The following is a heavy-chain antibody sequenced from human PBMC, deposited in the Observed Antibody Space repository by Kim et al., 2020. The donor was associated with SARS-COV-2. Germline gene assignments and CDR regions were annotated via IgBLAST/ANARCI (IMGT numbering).Heavy chain of an antibody. CDR1: GGSISSYY. V-gene: IGHV4-59*08. CDR2: IYYSGST. J-gene: IGHJ5*02. CDR3: ARRAAAGTGWFDP. Sequence: SETLSLTCTVSGGSISSYYWSWIRQPPGKGLEWIGYIYYSGSTNYNPSLKSRVTISVDTSKNQFSLKLSSVTAADTAVYYCARRAAAGTGWFDPWGQGTLVTVSS. D-gene: IGHD6-13*01.